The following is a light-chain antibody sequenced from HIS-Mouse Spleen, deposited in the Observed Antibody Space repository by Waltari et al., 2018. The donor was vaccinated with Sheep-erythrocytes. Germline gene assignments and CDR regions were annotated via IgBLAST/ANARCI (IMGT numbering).Light chain of an antibody. CDR1: SSDVGCYNY. CDR3: CSYAGSYTFVV. V-gene: IGLV2-11*01. CDR2: DVS. J-gene: IGLJ2*01. Sequence: QSALTQPRSVSGSPGQSVTIPCTGTSSDVGCYNYVSWYQQHPGKAPKLMIYDVSKRPSGVPDRFSGSKSGNTASLTISGLQAEDEADYYCCSYAGSYTFVVFGGGTKLTVL.